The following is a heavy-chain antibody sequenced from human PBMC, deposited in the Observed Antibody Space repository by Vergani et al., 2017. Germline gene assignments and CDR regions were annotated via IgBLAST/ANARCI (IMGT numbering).Heavy chain of an antibody. CDR1: GGSFFNSRYY. J-gene: IGHJ6*02. D-gene: IGHD4-17*01. Sequence: QLQESGPGLVKPSGTLSLTCSVTGGSFFNSRYYWGWIRQPPGKGLEWIGYIYYSGSTYYNPSLKSRVTISVDTSKNQFSLKLSSVTAADTAVYYCARSPYGDRGDYGMDVWGQGTTVTVSS. CDR3: ARSPYGDRGDYGMDV. V-gene: IGHV4-30-4*08. CDR2: IYYSGST.